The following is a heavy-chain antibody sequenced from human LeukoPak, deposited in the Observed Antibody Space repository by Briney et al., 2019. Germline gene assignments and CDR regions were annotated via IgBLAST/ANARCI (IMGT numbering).Heavy chain of an antibody. J-gene: IGHJ6*02. V-gene: IGHV1-2*02. CDR2: INPNSGGT. D-gene: IGHD1-26*01. CDR1: GYTFTGYY. Sequence: ASVKVSCKASGYTFTGYYMHWVRQAPGQGLEWMGWINPNSGGTNYAQKFQGRVTMTRDTPISTAYMELSRLRSDDTAVYYCASFRSGSLFVYYGMDVWGQGTTVTVSS. CDR3: ASFRSGSLFVYYGMDV.